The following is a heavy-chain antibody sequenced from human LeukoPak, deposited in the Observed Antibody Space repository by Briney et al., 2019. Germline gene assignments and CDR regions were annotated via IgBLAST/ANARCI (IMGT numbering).Heavy chain of an antibody. CDR1: GGSISSGGYY. CDR3: ARKSGGYNRALDY. J-gene: IGHJ4*02. CDR2: IYYSGST. V-gene: IGHV4-31*03. Sequence: SETLSLTCTVSGGSISSGGYYWSWIRQHPGKGLEWIGYIYYSGSTYYNPSLKRRVTISVDTSKNQFSLKLSSVTAADTAVYYCARKSGGYNRALDYWGQGTLVTVSS. D-gene: IGHD5-24*01.